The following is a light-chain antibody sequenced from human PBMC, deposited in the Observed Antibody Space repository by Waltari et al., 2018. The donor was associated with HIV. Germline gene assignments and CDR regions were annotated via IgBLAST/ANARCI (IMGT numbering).Light chain of an antibody. CDR1: QRVRSTY. J-gene: IGKJ2*01. Sequence: EVVLTQSPDTLSLSPGRRATLSCRASQRVRSTYLSWYQQKRGQAPRLLIYGTSNRATGIPERFSGTGSGTDFTLTIRRLEPEDFAVYYCQQYDSSSYTFGQGTKLEVK. CDR2: GTS. CDR3: QQYDSSSYT. V-gene: IGKV3-20*01.